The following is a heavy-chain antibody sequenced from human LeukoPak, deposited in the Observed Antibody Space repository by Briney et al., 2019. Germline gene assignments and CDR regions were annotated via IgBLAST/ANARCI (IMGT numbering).Heavy chain of an antibody. CDR1: GGSISSYY. V-gene: IGHV4-59*01. Sequence: SETLSLTCTVSGGSISSYYWSWIRQPPGKGLEWIGYIYYSGSTNYNPSLKSRVTISVDTSKNQFSLKLSSVTAADTAVYYCARSGRGYDLFFAWGQGTLVTVSS. CDR2: IYYSGST. CDR3: ARSGRGYDLFFA. D-gene: IGHD3-3*01. J-gene: IGHJ5*02.